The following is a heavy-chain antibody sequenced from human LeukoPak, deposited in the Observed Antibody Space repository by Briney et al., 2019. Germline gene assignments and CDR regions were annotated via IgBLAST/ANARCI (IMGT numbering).Heavy chain of an antibody. CDR3: ARDSTYNDAFDI. Sequence: SETLSLTCTVSGGSTSSYYWSWIRQPPGKGLERIGYIYYSGSTNYNPSLKSRVTISVDTSKNQFSLKLSSVTAADTAVYYCARDSTYNDAFDIWGQGTMVTVSS. V-gene: IGHV4-59*01. CDR2: IYYSGST. D-gene: IGHD5-24*01. CDR1: GGSTSSYY. J-gene: IGHJ3*02.